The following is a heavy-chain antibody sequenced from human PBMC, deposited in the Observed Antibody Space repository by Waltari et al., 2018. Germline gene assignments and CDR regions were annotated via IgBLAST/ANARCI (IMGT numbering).Heavy chain of an antibody. CDR1: GFTFNKYH. D-gene: IGHD3-3*02. CDR2: ISSDSNVI. J-gene: IGHJ4*02. Sequence: EVQLVESGGGLVQPGGSLRLSCAVSGFTFNKYHMNWVRLAQGRGLDFLSYISSDSNVIYYPDFVRGRFTVSRDNAKRSLFLQMNSLRAEDTAVYYCARELDHIKDDYWGQGTLVTVSS. CDR3: ARELDHIKDDY. V-gene: IGHV3-48*04.